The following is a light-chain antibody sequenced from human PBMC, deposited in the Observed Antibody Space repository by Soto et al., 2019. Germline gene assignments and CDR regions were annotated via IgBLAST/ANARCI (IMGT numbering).Light chain of an antibody. J-gene: IGLJ2*01. CDR3: ISYAGSNNLV. Sequence: QSVLTQPPSASGSPGQSVTISCTGTSSDVGGYNYVSWYQQHPGKAPKLMIYEVSKRPSGVPDRFSGSKSGNTASLTVSGLKAEDEADYYCISYAGSNNLVFGGGTKVTVL. V-gene: IGLV2-8*01. CDR2: EVS. CDR1: SSDVGGYNY.